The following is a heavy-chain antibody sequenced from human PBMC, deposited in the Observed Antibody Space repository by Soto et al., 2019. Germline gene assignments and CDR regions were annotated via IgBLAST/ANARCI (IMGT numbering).Heavy chain of an antibody. CDR3: AGGDRLRYFDWLFDFDY. CDR1: GGSISSYY. V-gene: IGHV4-59*01. Sequence: SETLSLTCTVSGGSISSYYWSWIRQPPGKGLEWIGYIYYSGSTNYNPSLKSRVTISVDTSKNQFSLKLSSVTAADTAVYYCAGGDRLRYFDWLFDFDYWGQGTLVTVSS. J-gene: IGHJ4*02. D-gene: IGHD3-9*01. CDR2: IYYSGST.